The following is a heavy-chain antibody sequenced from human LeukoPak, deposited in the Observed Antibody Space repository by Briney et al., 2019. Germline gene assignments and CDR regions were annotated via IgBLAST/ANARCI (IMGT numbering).Heavy chain of an antibody. Sequence: ASVKVSCKASGGTFSSYAISWVRQAPGQGLEWMGRIIPILGIANYAQKFQGRVTMTRDTSTSTVYMELSSLRSEDTAVYYCARDIRRSRANGVTYWGQGTLVTVSS. CDR2: IIPILGIA. D-gene: IGHD2-8*01. CDR1: GGTFSSYA. J-gene: IGHJ4*02. V-gene: IGHV1-69*04. CDR3: ARDIRRSRANGVTY.